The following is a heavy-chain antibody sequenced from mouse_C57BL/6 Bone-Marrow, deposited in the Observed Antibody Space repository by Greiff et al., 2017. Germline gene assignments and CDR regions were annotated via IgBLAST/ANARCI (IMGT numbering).Heavy chain of an antibody. CDR1: GFTFSDYG. CDR3: ARQDGSNWYFDV. J-gene: IGHJ1*03. CDR2: ISNLAYSI. D-gene: IGHD1-1*01. Sequence: EVMLVESGGGLVQPGGSLKLSCAASGFTFSDYGMAWVRQAPRQGPEWVAFISNLAYSIYYADTVTGRFTISREKATDTLDVGMIRLRSEDTAMYYCARQDGSNWYFDVWGTGTTVTVSS. V-gene: IGHV5-15*01.